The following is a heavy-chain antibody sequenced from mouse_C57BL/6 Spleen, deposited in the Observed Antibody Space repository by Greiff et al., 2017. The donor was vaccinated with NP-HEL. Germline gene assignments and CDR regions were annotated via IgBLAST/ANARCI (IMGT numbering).Heavy chain of an antibody. J-gene: IGHJ4*01. CDR3: ARSGTVVHYYAMDY. CDR1: GYTFTSYW. CDR2: IHPNSGST. D-gene: IGHD1-1*01. V-gene: IGHV1-64*01. Sequence: QVQLQQPGAELVKPGASVKLSCKASGYTFTSYWMHWVKQRPGQGLEWIGMIHPNSGSTNYNEKFKSKATLTVDKSSSTAYMQLSSLTSEDSAVYYCARSGTVVHYYAMDYWGQGTSVTVSS.